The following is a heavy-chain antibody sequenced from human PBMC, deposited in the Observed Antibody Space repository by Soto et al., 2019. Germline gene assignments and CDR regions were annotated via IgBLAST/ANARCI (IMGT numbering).Heavy chain of an antibody. J-gene: IGHJ4*02. CDR3: ASRDGDYILFTSGFDY. Sequence: QVQLVQSGAEVKKPGSSVKVSCKASGGTFSSYAISWVRQAPGQGLEWMGGIIPIFGTANYAQKFQGRVTITADESTSTAYMELSSLRSEDTAVYYCASRDGDYILFTSGFDYWGQGTLVTVSS. D-gene: IGHD4-17*01. CDR2: IIPIFGTA. CDR1: GGTFSSYA. V-gene: IGHV1-69*01.